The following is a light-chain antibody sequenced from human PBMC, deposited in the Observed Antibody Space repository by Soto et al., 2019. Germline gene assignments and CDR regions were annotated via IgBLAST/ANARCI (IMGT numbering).Light chain of an antibody. CDR1: QRVSNSY. J-gene: IGKJ2*01. CDR3: QHYGSSYT. V-gene: IGKV3-20*01. CDR2: GAS. Sequence: ENVLTQSPGTLSLSPGERVTLSCRASQRVSNSYLAWYQQKPGQAPRLLIYGASSRATGIPDRFSGSGSGTDFTLTISRLEPEDFAVYYCQHYGSSYTFGQGTKLEIK.